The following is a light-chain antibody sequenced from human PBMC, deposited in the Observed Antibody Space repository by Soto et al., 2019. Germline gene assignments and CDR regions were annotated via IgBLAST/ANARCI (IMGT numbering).Light chain of an antibody. V-gene: IGKV1-39*01. CDR1: DNIGNN. J-gene: IGKJ2*01. CDR2: GAS. Sequence: DIQMTQSPSSLSASVGDGVAITCRASDNIGNNLSWYAQKPGKAPKLLIYGASSLQSGVPSRFSGSGSGTHFTLTISSLQPEDFATYYCQQSDSIPFTFGQGTKLEMK. CDR3: QQSDSIPFT.